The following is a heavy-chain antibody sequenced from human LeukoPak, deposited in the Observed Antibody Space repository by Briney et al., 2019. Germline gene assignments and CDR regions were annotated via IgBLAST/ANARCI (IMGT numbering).Heavy chain of an antibody. Sequence: GASVKVSCKASGYTFTSYDINWVRQATGQGLEWMGWMNPNSGNTGYAQKFQGRVTITRNTSISTAYMELSSLRSEDTAVYYCARSVRSRYGDYHYYYYYMDVWGKGTTVTVSS. J-gene: IGHJ6*03. CDR3: ARSVRSRYGDYHYYYYYMDV. CDR1: GYTFTSYD. V-gene: IGHV1-8*03. D-gene: IGHD4-17*01. CDR2: MNPNSGNT.